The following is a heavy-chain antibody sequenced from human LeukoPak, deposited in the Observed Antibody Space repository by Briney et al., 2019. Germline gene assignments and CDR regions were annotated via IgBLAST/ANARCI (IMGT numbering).Heavy chain of an antibody. CDR3: ARRLRFTKTTVTIGAFDI. CDR2: TYYSGST. Sequence: SETLSLTCTVSGGSISSYYWSWIRQPPGKGLEWIGYTYYSGSTNYNPSLKSRVTISVDTSKNQFSLKLSSVTAADTAVYYCARRLRFTKTTVTIGAFDIWGQGTMVTVSS. D-gene: IGHD4-17*01. V-gene: IGHV4-59*08. CDR1: GGSISSYY. J-gene: IGHJ3*02.